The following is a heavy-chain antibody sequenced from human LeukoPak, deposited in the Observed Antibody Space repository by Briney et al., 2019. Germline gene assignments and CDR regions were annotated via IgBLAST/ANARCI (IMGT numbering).Heavy chain of an antibody. J-gene: IGHJ5*02. CDR3: ARDPRRRITMVRGGNWFDP. D-gene: IGHD3-10*01. CDR2: ISAYNGNT. V-gene: IGHV1-18*01. CDR1: GYTFTRYG. Sequence: ASVKVSCKASGYTFTRYGINWVRQAPGQGLEWMGRISAYNGNTNYAQKPQGRVTMTTYTSTGTAYMELRSLRSDDTAVYYCARDPRRRITMVRGGNWFDPWGQGTLVTVSS.